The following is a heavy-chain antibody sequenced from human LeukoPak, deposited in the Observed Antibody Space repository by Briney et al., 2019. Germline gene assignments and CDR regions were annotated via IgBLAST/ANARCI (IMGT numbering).Heavy chain of an antibody. J-gene: IGHJ4*02. CDR1: GFTFSTCA. D-gene: IGHD1-1*01. V-gene: IGHV3-23*01. Sequence: GGSLRLSCAASGFTFSTCAMTWVRQAPGKELEWVSGISGRGVTDYADSVKGRFTISRDNSKNTLYLQMYSLRAEDTAVYYCAKVEGASKASVYWGQGALVTVSS. CDR3: AKVEGASKASVY. CDR2: ISGRGVT.